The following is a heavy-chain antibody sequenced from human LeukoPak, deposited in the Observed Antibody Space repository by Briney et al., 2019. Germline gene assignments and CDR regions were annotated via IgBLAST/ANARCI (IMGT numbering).Heavy chain of an antibody. CDR1: GFTFSSYA. CDR3: AKDGVTSSSWYDPSFDY. Sequence: PGRSLRLSCAASGFTFSSYAMHWVRQAPGKGLEWVAVISYDGSNKYYADSVKGRFTISRDNSKNTLYLQMNSLRAEDTAVYYCAKDGVTSSSWYDPSFDYWGQGTLVTVSS. V-gene: IGHV3-30-3*01. D-gene: IGHD6-13*01. CDR2: ISYDGSNK. J-gene: IGHJ4*02.